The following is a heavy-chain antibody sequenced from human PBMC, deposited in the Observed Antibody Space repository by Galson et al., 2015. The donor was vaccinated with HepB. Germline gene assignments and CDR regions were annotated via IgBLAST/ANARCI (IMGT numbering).Heavy chain of an antibody. CDR1: GYSFTSYW. D-gene: IGHD3-22*01. Sequence: QSGVEVKKPGESLKISCKGSGYSFTSYWIGWVRQMPGKGLEWMGIIYPGDSDTRYSPSFQGQVTISADKSISTAYLQWSSLKASDTAMYYCARHVATYYYDSSGYRRNNWFDPWGQGTLVTVSS. CDR2: IYPGDSDT. J-gene: IGHJ5*02. V-gene: IGHV5-51*01. CDR3: ARHVATYYYDSSGYRRNNWFDP.